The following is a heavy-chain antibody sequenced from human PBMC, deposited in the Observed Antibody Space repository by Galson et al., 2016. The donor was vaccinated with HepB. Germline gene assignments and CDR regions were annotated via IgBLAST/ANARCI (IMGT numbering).Heavy chain of an antibody. J-gene: IGHJ4*02. V-gene: IGHV3-23*01. CDR2: LSGSGGST. Sequence: GKGLEWVSALSGSGGSTYYADSVKGRFTISRDNSKNTLYLQMNSLRAEDTAVYYCAKSVNKRSFDYWGQGTLVTVSS. D-gene: IGHD4-11*01. CDR3: AKSVNKRSFDY.